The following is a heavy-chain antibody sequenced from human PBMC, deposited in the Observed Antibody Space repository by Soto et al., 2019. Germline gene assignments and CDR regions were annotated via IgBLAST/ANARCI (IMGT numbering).Heavy chain of an antibody. D-gene: IGHD3-3*01. CDR1: GFTFSSYA. V-gene: IGHV3-30-3*01. CDR3: ASLIFGVAPPFDP. CDR2: ISYDGSNK. J-gene: IGHJ5*02. Sequence: GGSLRLSCAASGFTFSSYAMHWVRQAPGKGLEWVAVISYDGSNKYYADSVKGRFTISRDNSKNTLYLQMNSLRAEDKAVYFCASLIFGVAPPFDPWGQGTLVIVSS.